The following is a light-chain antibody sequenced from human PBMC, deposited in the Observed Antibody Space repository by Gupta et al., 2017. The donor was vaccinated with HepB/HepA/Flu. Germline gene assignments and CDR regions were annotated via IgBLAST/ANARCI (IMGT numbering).Light chain of an antibody. CDR1: QSVTSKY. Sequence: EIVFTQSPDTLSLSPGEIATLSCRASQSVTSKYLAWYQQRSGLAPRLLVYGASSTATAIPDRLTPSASGTDFTLTMMRLNPEDFALYYCLQEGSSAITFNGGVKVGMK. CDR3: LQEGSSAIT. CDR2: GAS. V-gene: IGKV3-20*01. J-gene: IGKJ4*01.